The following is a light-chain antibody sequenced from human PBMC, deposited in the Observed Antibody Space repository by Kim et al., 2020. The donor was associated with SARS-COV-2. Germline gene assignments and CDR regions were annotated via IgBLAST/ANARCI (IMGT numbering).Light chain of an antibody. V-gene: IGLV3-1*01. CDR3: QAWDSSTVV. CDR2: QDS. CDR1: KLGDKY. Sequence: SYELTQPPSVSVSPGQTASITCSGDKLGDKYACWYQQKPSQSPVLVIYQDSKRPSGIPERFSGSNSGNTATLTISGTQAMDEADYYCQAWDSSTVVFGGGTQLTVL. J-gene: IGLJ2*01.